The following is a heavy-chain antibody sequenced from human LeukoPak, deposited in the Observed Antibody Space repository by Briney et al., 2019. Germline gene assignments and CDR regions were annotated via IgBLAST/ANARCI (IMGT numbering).Heavy chain of an antibody. CDR3: ARERSKYYYYGMDV. Sequence: GGSLRLSCAASGFTFSSYGMHWVRQAPGKGLEWVAVIWYDGGNKYYADSVKGRFTISRDNSKNTLYLQMNSLRAEDTAVYYCARERSKYYYYGMDVWGQGTTVTVSS. V-gene: IGHV3-33*01. J-gene: IGHJ6*02. CDR2: IWYDGGNK. CDR1: GFTFSSYG.